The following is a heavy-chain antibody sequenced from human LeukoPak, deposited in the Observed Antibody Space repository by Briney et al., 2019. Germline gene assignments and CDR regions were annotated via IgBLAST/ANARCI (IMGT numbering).Heavy chain of an antibody. V-gene: IGHV4-59*01. CDR1: GGSISSYY. J-gene: IGHJ4*02. Sequence: SETLSLTCTVSGGSISSYYWSWIRQPPGKGLEWIGYIYYSGSTNYNPSLKSRVTISVDTSKNQFSLKLSSVIAADTAVYYCARVRGSSWSPNRNLNFDYWGQGTLVTVSS. CDR2: IYYSGST. D-gene: IGHD6-13*01. CDR3: ARVRGSSWSPNRNLNFDY.